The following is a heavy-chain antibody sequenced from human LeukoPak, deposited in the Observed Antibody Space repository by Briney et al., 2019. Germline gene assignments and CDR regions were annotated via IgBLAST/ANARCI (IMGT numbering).Heavy chain of an antibody. V-gene: IGHV3-21*01. Sequence: PGGSLRLSCAASGFTFSSYSMNWVRQAPGKGLEWVSSISSSSSYIYYADSVKGRFTISRDNAKNSLYLQMNSLRAEDTAVYYCASPNPNWNDASGYYYYMDVWGKGTTVTVSS. D-gene: IGHD1-1*01. CDR1: GFTFSSYS. CDR3: ASPNPNWNDASGYYYYMDV. CDR2: ISSSSSYI. J-gene: IGHJ6*03.